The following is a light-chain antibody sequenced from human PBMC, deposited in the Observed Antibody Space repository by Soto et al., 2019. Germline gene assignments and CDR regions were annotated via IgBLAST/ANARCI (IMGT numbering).Light chain of an antibody. CDR3: LLLYSGNRRG. J-gene: IGLJ1*01. CDR2: DTN. V-gene: IGLV7-46*01. CDR1: TGTVTSGHY. Sequence: QAVVTQEASLTVSPGETVTLTCGSSTGTVTSGHYPYWFQQRPGQAPTTLIYDTNNKYSWTPDRFSGSLLGGKAALTLSGAQPEDEGDYYCLLLYSGNRRGFGTGTKLTFL.